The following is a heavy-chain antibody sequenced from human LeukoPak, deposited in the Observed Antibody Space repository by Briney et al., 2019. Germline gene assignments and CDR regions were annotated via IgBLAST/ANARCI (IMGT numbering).Heavy chain of an antibody. J-gene: IGHJ4*02. D-gene: IGHD3-3*01. Sequence: PSETLSRTCAVSGYSISSVYHWGWIRQPPGKGLEWIGSIYHSGSTYYHPSLKSRVTISVDTSKNQFSLKLSSVTAADTAVYYCARHDGFLEWSPFDYWGQGTLVTVSS. V-gene: IGHV4-38-2*01. CDR1: GYSISSVYH. CDR3: ARHDGFLEWSPFDY. CDR2: IYHSGST.